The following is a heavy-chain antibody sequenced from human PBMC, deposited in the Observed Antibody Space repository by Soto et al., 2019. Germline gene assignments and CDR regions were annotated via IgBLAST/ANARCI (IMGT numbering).Heavy chain of an antibody. CDR1: GFSFSSYA. V-gene: IGHV3-23*01. D-gene: IGHD6-19*01. J-gene: IGHJ4*02. Sequence: GGSLRLSCTASGFSFSSYAMSWVRQAPGKGLEWVSVLSGDGSSTNYADSVKGRFTISRDISRNTLYLQMNRLRAEDTALYYCAKPFGYGSDWPFDYWGQGTLVTVSS. CDR3: AKPFGYGSDWPFDY. CDR2: LSGDGSST.